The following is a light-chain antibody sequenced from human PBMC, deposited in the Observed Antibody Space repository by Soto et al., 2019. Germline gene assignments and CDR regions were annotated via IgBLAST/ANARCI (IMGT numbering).Light chain of an antibody. CDR1: QSVTKY. CDR2: DAT. CDR3: QQRNVWPPIT. Sequence: EIVLTQSPGTLSLSPGERANLSCRASQSVTKYLAWYQQKPGQTPSLLIYDATGRAAGIPDRFSGSGSGTDFTLTISRLEPEDFAVYYCQQRNVWPPITFGQGTRLEIK. V-gene: IGKV3D-20*02. J-gene: IGKJ5*01.